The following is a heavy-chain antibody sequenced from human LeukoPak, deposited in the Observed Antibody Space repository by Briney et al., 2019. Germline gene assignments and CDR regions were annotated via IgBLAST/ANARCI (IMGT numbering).Heavy chain of an antibody. CDR3: TRTNWRGEYGMDV. D-gene: IGHD3-3*01. Sequence: GGSLRLSCAASGFTFSYHSMNWVRQAPGKGLEWISYIRSSGSAIYYADSVKGRFTISRDDAKDSLYLQMNSLSDEDTAVYYCTRTNWRGEYGMDVWGQGTTVTVSS. CDR2: IRSSGSAI. V-gene: IGHV3-48*02. J-gene: IGHJ6*02. CDR1: GFTFSYHS.